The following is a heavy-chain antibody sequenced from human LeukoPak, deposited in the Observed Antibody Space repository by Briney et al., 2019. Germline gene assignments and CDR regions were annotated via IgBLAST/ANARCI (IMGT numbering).Heavy chain of an antibody. Sequence: GGSLRLSCAASGFGFSNYWMSWVRQAPGKGLEWVANMNEDGSEKNYVDSVKGRFTISRDNAQDSLYLQMNSLRAEDSAVYYCARDRGYSNFDYWGQGTLLTVSS. V-gene: IGHV3-7*01. CDR1: GFGFSNYW. CDR3: ARDRGYSNFDY. CDR2: MNEDGSEK. J-gene: IGHJ4*02. D-gene: IGHD4-11*01.